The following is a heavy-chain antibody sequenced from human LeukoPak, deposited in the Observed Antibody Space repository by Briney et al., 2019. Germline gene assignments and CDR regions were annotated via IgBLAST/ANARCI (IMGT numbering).Heavy chain of an antibody. CDR1: GFTFSSYA. J-gene: IGHJ4*02. CDR2: ISGSGGST. D-gene: IGHD6-13*01. Sequence: GGSLRLSCAASGFTFSSYAMSWVRQAPGKGLEWVSAISGSGGSTYYADSVKGRFIISRDNSKNTLYLQMNSLRAEDTAVYYCAKDTGSWYLGYWGQGTLVTVSS. V-gene: IGHV3-23*01. CDR3: AKDTGSWYLGY.